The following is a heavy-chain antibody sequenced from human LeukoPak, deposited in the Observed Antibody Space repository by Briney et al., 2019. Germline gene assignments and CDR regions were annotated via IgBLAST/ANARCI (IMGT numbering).Heavy chain of an antibody. D-gene: IGHD3-16*01. CDR3: ARGPRFGGYYYYYMDV. V-gene: IGHV4-34*01. Sequence: SETLSLTCAVYGGSFGGYYWSWIRQPPGKGLEWIGEINHSGSTNYNPSLKSRVTISVDTSKNQFSLKLSSVTAADTAVYYCARGPRFGGYYYYYMDVWGKGTTVTVSS. CDR2: INHSGST. J-gene: IGHJ6*03. CDR1: GGSFGGYY.